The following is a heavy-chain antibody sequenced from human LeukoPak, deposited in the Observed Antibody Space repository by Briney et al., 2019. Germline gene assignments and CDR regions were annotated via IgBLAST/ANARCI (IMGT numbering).Heavy chain of an antibody. J-gene: IGHJ5*02. D-gene: IGHD2-15*01. CDR2: IIPIFGTA. CDR3: AKKKKKYFCGGSCYSGNNRFQP. CDR1: GGTFSIYA. V-gene: IGHV1-69*13. Sequence: SVTVSCKASGGTFSIYAISWVRQAPGQGLEWMGGIIPIFGTANYAQKFQGRVTITADESTSTAYMELSSLRSEDTAVYYCAKKKKKYFCGGSCYSGNNRFQPWGQGTLVTVSS.